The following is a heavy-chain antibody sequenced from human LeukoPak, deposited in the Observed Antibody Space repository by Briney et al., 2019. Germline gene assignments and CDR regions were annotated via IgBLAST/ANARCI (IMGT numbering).Heavy chain of an antibody. CDR2: INPGNGNT. J-gene: IGHJ3*02. V-gene: IGHV1-3*01. Sequence: ASVKVSCKASGYTFTNYAMHWVRQAPGQRLEWMGWINPGNGNTKYSQKFHGRVTISRYTSANTAYMELRSLKSEDTAVYYCARESPPENAFDIWGQGTIVTVSS. CDR3: ARESPPENAFDI. CDR1: GYTFTNYA. D-gene: IGHD1-14*01.